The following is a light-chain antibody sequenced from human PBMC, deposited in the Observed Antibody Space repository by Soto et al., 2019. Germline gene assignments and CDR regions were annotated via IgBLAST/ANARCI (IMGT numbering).Light chain of an antibody. CDR3: AAWDDSLNGRHV. Sequence: HSVLTQPPSASGTPGQRVTISCSGSSSNIGSNTVNWYQQLPGTAPKLLIYSNNQRPSGVPDRFSGSKSGTSASLAISGLQSEDEADYYCAAWDDSLNGRHVFGTGTKVTVL. J-gene: IGLJ1*01. CDR1: SSNIGSNT. V-gene: IGLV1-44*01. CDR2: SNN.